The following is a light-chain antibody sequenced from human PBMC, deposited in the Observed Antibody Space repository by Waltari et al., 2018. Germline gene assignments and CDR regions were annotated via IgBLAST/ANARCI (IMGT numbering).Light chain of an antibody. CDR1: SSDVGNYDY. V-gene: IGLV2-11*01. CDR2: DVN. J-gene: IGLJ2*01. Sequence: QSALTQPRSVSGSPGQSVTISCIGTSSDVGNYDYVSLYQEHPGKAPKLMIFDVNKRPSGVPDRFSGAKSGNPASLTSSGLQAEDEADYYCCSYAGSYTYVIFGGGTKLTVL. CDR3: CSYAGSYTYVI.